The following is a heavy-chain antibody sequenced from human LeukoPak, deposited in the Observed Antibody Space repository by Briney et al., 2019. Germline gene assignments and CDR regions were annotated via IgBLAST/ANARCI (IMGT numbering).Heavy chain of an antibody. CDR3: ARGSRHRRGFYYMDV. CDR1: GGSFSGYY. V-gene: IGHV4-34*01. D-gene: IGHD3-10*01. CDR2: INHSGST. J-gene: IGHJ6*03. Sequence: SETLSLTCAVYGGSFSGYYWSWIRQPPGKGLEWIGEINHSGSTNYNPSLKSRVTISVDTSKNQFPLKLSSVTAADTAVYYCARGSRHRRGFYYMDVWGKGTTVTISS.